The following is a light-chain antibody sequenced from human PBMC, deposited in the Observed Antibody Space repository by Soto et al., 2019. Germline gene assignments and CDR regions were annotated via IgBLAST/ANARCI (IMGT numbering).Light chain of an antibody. J-gene: IGKJ1*01. CDR2: GES. CDR3: QQYGSSPPT. Sequence: EIVLTQSPGTLSLSPVERATLSCRATQSVSSHYLAWYQRKPGQSHRLLIYGESNRATVIPNRFSGSGSGTDFTLTITRLEPEDFVVYYCQQYGSSPPTFGQGTKVEI. CDR1: QSVSSHY. V-gene: IGKV3-20*01.